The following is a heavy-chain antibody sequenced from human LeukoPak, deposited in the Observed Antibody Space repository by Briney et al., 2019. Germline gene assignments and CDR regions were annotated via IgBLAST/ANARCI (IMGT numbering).Heavy chain of an antibody. V-gene: IGHV1-46*01. CDR3: ASGHLRGSGFDY. D-gene: IGHD3-10*01. Sequence: VASVKVSCKASGYTFTSYYMHWVRQAPGQGLEWMGIINPSGGSTSYAQKFQGRVTIIRDTSTSTVYMELSSLRSEDPAVYYCASGHLRGSGFDYWGQGTLVTVSS. J-gene: IGHJ4*02. CDR2: INPSGGST. CDR1: GYTFTSYY.